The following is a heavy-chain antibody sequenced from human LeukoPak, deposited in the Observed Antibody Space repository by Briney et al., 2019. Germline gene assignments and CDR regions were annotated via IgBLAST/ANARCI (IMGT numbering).Heavy chain of an antibody. V-gene: IGHV4-59*01. D-gene: IGHD3-22*01. CDR1: GGSISSYY. J-gene: IGHJ3*02. CDR3: ARDLSDPYYYDSSGYLPYAFDI. CDR2: IYYSGST. Sequence: SETLSLTCTVSGGSISSYYWSWIRQPPGKGLEWIGYIYYSGSTNYNPSLKSRVTISVDTSKNQFSLKLSSVTAADTAVYYCARDLSDPYYYDSSGYLPYAFDIWGQGTMVTVSS.